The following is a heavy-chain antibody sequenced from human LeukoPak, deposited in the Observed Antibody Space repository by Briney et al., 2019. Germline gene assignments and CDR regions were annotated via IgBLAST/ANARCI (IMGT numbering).Heavy chain of an antibody. CDR2: INHRGTT. CDR1: GGSLSGYY. CDR3: ARLSVSMFGVVRNWFDP. D-gene: IGHD3-3*01. J-gene: IGHJ5*02. Sequence: SETLSLTCAVYGGSLSGYYWSWIRQPPGKGVEWLGEINHRGTTKYNPFLMSRVAISLDTSNNQFSLRMNSVTAADTAVYYCARLSVSMFGVVRNWFDPWGQGTLVTVSS. V-gene: IGHV4-34*01.